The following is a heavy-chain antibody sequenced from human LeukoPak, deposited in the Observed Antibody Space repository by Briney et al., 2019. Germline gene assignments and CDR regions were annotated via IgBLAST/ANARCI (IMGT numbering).Heavy chain of an antibody. CDR1: GFTFSSYE. Sequence: GSLRLSCAASGFTFSSYEMNWIRQPPGKGLEWIGEINHSGSTNYNPSLKSRVTISVDTSKNQFSLKLSSVTAADTAVYYCARGPYYDYVWGSYRNPIYFDYWGQGTLVTVSS. V-gene: IGHV4-34*01. J-gene: IGHJ4*02. D-gene: IGHD3-16*02. CDR2: INHSGST. CDR3: ARGPYYDYVWGSYRNPIYFDY.